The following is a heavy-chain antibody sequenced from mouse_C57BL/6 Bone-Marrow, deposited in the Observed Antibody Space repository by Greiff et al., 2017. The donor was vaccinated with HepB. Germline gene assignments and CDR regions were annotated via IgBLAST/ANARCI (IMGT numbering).Heavy chain of an antibody. D-gene: IGHD1-1*01. CDR1: GYTFTDYY. Sequence: EVQLQQSGPVLVKPGASVKMSCKASGYTFTDYYMNWVKQSHGKSLEWIGVINPYNGGTSYNQKFKGKATLTVDKFSSTAYMELNSLTSEDSAVYYCARSYYGHWYFDVWGTGTTVTVSS. V-gene: IGHV1-19*01. CDR2: INPYNGGT. J-gene: IGHJ1*03. CDR3: ARSYYGHWYFDV.